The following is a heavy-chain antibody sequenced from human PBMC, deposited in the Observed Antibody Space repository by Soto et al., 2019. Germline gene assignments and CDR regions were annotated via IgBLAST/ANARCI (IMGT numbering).Heavy chain of an antibody. J-gene: IGHJ4*01. CDR2: INTRGATR. D-gene: IGHD1-1*01. Sequence: QVHLVESGGGLVKPGESLRLSCAASGFTFSDYYMNWIRQAPGQGMEWLSFINTRGATRYIADSIRGRFTFSRDNARRSLYLQMNSLRAEYTAGYYCARSGIPLIEILDYWGHGTLVTVSS. CDR3: ARSGIPLIEILDY. V-gene: IGHV3-11*01. CDR1: GFTFSDYY.